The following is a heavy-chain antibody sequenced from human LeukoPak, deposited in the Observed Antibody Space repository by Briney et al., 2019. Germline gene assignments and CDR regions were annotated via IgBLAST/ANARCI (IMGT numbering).Heavy chain of an antibody. CDR1: EATFSNSA. V-gene: IGHV1-69*01. Sequence: SVKVSCKASEATFSNSAINWVRLAPGQGLEWMGGIIPMFDTAHYAEKFQGRVTISADESTNTVYMELRGLRSEDTAVYYCARGANDILTGYFDSWGQGTLVTVSS. D-gene: IGHD3-9*01. CDR3: ARGANDILTGYFDS. CDR2: IIPMFDTA. J-gene: IGHJ5*01.